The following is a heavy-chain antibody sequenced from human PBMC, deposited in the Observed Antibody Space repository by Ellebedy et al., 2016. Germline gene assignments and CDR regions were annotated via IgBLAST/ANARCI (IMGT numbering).Heavy chain of an antibody. CDR3: ARGPVGLYNHCFHH. V-gene: IGHV4-39*07. D-gene: IGHD5-24*01. CDR1: GDSISSSNYY. J-gene: IGHJ1*01. Sequence: SETLSLTXTVSGDSISSSNYYWGWIRQPPGKGLEWVGSIFYSGSTDYNPSLQSRVTISVDMSENQVSLRLKSVTAADTAVYYCARGPVGLYNHCFHHWGHGTLVTVSS. CDR2: IFYSGST.